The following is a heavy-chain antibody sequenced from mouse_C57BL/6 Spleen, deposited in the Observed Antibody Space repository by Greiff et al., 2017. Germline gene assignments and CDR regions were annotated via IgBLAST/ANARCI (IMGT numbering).Heavy chain of an antibody. J-gene: IGHJ2*01. CDR2: ISSGSSTI. CDR3: AREGYYGDFDY. CDR1: GFTFSDYG. V-gene: IGHV5-17*01. D-gene: IGHD1-2*01. Sequence: EVQLVESGGGLVKPGGSLKLSCAASGFTFSDYGMHWVRQAPEKGLEWVAYISSGSSTIYYADTVKGRFTISRDNAKNTLFLHMTSLRSEDTAMYYCAREGYYGDFDYWGQGTTLTVSS.